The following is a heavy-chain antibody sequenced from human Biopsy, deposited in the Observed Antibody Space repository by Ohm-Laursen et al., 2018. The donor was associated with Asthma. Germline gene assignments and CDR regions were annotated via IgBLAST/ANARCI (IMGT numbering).Heavy chain of an antibody. CDR2: ISYTGSA. V-gene: IGHV4-39*01. Sequence: GTLSLTCTVSGGSMSSSSYYWGWIRQPPGKGLEWMGSISYTGSAYHNPSLKIRVTISVDTSKNQFSLKLSSVTAADTAVYYCARSAKTIFGVVMGSYYYGMDVWGQGTTVTVSS. CDR3: ARSAKTIFGVVMGSYYYGMDV. J-gene: IGHJ6*02. CDR1: GGSMSSSSYY. D-gene: IGHD3-3*01.